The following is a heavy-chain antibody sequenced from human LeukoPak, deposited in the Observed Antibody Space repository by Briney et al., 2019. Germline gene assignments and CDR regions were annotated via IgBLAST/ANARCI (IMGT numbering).Heavy chain of an antibody. V-gene: IGHV4-34*01. D-gene: IGHD5-12*01. CDR3: AGELATISMPRRPYGMDV. J-gene: IGHJ6*02. CDR2: INHSGST. CDR1: GGSFSGYY. Sequence: SETLSLTCAVYGGSFSGYYWSWIRQPPGKGLEWIGEINHSGSTNYSPSLKSRVTISVDTSKNQFSLKLSSVTAPDTAVYYCAGELATISMPRRPYGMDVWGQGTTVTVSS.